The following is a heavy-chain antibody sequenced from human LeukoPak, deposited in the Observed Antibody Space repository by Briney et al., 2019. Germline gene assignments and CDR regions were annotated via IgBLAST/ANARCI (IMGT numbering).Heavy chain of an antibody. D-gene: IGHD2-15*01. Sequence: ASVKVSCKASGYTXTSYYMHWVRQAPGQGLEWMGIINPSGGSTSYAQKFQGRVTMTRDTSTSTVYIELSSLRSEDTAVYYCARVGVVAATPVAFDIWGQGTMVTVSS. CDR1: GYTXTSYY. CDR3: ARVGVVAATPVAFDI. CDR2: INPSGGST. J-gene: IGHJ3*02. V-gene: IGHV1-46*01.